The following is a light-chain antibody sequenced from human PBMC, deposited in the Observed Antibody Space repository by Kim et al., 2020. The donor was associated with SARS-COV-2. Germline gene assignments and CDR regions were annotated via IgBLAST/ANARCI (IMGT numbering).Light chain of an antibody. CDR2: QDT. J-gene: IGLJ2*01. Sequence: SYELTQPPSVSVSPGQTASITGSGDKLGDKYACWYQQKPGQSPVLVSYQDTKRPSGIPERFSGSNSGNTATLTIGGTQAMDEADYYCQAWDSSTAVFGGGTQLTVL. CDR3: QAWDSSTAV. CDR1: KLGDKY. V-gene: IGLV3-1*01.